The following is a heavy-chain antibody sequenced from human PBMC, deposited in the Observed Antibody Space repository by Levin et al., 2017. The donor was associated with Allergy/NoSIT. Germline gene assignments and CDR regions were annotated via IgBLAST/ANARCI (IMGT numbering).Heavy chain of an antibody. Sequence: ASVKVSCKASGYTFTSYGISWVRQAPGQGLEWMGWISAYNGNTNYAQKLQGRVTMTTDTSTSTAYMELRSLRSDDTAVYYCARVTYYYDSSGYYSIDYWGQGTLVTVSS. CDR1: GYTFTSYG. CDR3: ARVTYYYDSSGYYSIDY. V-gene: IGHV1-18*01. CDR2: ISAYNGNT. D-gene: IGHD3-22*01. J-gene: IGHJ4*02.